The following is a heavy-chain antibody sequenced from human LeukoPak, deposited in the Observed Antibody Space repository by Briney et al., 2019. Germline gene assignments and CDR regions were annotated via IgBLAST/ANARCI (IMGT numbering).Heavy chain of an antibody. D-gene: IGHD5-12*01. J-gene: IGHJ4*02. CDR1: GGTFSSYA. V-gene: IGHV1-69*06. CDR2: IIPIFGTA. CDR3: ARWPRSWYYFDY. Sequence: SVKVSCKASGGTFSSYAISWVRQAPGQGLEWMGGIIPIFGTANYAQKFQGRVTITADKSTSTAYMELSSLRSEDTAVYYCARWPRSWYYFDYWGQGTLVTVSS.